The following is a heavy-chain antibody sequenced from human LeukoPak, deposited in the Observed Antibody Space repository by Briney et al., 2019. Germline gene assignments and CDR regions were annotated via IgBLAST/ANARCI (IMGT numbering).Heavy chain of an antibody. CDR2: ISWNSGSI. CDR1: GFTFDDYA. CDR3: ARDASPGIAVHYNWFDP. J-gene: IGHJ5*02. V-gene: IGHV3-9*01. Sequence: GGSLRLSCAASGFTFDDYAMHWVRHAPGKGLEWVSGISWNSGSIGYADSVKGRFTISRDNAKNSLYLQMNSLRAEDTAVYYCARDASPGIAVHYNWFDPWGQGTLVTVSS. D-gene: IGHD6-19*01.